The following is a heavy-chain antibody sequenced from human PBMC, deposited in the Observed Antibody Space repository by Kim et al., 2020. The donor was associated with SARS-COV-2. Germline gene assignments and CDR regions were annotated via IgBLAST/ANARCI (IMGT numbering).Heavy chain of an antibody. Sequence: TYYANSGKGRFTISRENSKNTLYLQMNSLRAEDTDVYYCAKQPSGRPRDYWGQGTLVTVSS. CDR2: T. CDR3: AKQPSGRPRDY. J-gene: IGHJ4*02. D-gene: IGHD3-10*01. V-gene: IGHV3-23*01.